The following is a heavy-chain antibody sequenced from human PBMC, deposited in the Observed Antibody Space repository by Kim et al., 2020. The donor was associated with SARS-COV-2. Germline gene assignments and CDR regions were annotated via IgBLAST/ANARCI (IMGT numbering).Heavy chain of an antibody. CDR1: GFTFSSYA. Sequence: GGSLRLSCAASGFTFSSYAMSWVRQAPGKGLEWVSVIYSGGSSTYYADSVKGRFTISRDNSKNTLYLQMNSLRAEDTAVYYCAKEGYGDYDIDYWGQGTLVTVSS. J-gene: IGHJ4*02. V-gene: IGHV3-23*03. D-gene: IGHD4-17*01. CDR3: AKEGYGDYDIDY. CDR2: IYSGGSST.